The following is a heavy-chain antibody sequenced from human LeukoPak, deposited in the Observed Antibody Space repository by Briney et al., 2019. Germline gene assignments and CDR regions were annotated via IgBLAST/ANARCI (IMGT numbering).Heavy chain of an antibody. Sequence: GGSLRLSCAASGFTFSSYGMHWVRQAPGKGLEWVAVISYDGSNKYYADSVKGRFTISRDNAKNSLYLQMNSLRAEDTAVYYCARVTGYFDYWGQGTLVTVSS. CDR2: ISYDGSNK. CDR3: ARVTGYFDY. V-gene: IGHV3-30*03. J-gene: IGHJ4*02. D-gene: IGHD5-18*01. CDR1: GFTFSSYG.